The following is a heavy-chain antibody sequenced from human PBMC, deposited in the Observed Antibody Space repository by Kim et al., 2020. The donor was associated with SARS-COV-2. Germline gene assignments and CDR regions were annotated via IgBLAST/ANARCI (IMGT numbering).Heavy chain of an antibody. J-gene: IGHJ6*02. CDR2: ISSGGSTI. Sequence: GGSLRLSCAASGFTFSDYYMSWIRQAPGKGLVWVSYISSGGSTIYYADSVKGRFTISRDNAKNSLYLQMNSLRAEDTVVYYCARDLVLVGWLQRGYYYGMDVWGQGTTVTVSS. D-gene: IGHD5-12*01. CDR3: ARDLVLVGWLQRGYYYGMDV. CDR1: GFTFSDYY. V-gene: IGHV3-11*04.